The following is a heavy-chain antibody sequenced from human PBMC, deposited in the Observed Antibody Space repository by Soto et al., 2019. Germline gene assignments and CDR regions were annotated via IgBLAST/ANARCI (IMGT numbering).Heavy chain of an antibody. Sequence: KTSETLSLTCTVSGGSISSSIYYWGWIRHPPGKGLEWIGSIYYSGSTYYNPSLKSRVTISVDTSKNQFSLKLSSVTAADTAVYYCARHRSGSYYYYYGMDVWGQGTTVTVSS. CDR1: GGSISSSIYY. V-gene: IGHV4-39*01. D-gene: IGHD1-26*01. J-gene: IGHJ6*02. CDR3: ARHRSGSYYYYYGMDV. CDR2: IYYSGST.